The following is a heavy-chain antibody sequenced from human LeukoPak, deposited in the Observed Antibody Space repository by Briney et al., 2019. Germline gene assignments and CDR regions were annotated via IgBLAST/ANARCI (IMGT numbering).Heavy chain of an antibody. CDR2: ISAYNGNT. CDR1: GYTFTSYG. V-gene: IGHV1-18*01. Sequence: ASVKVSCKASGYTFTSYGISWVRQAPGQGLEWMGWISAYNGNTNYAQKLQGRVTMTTDTSTSTAYMELSSLRSEDTAVYYCARYHFIVGATTGWFDPWGQGTLVTVSS. CDR3: ARYHFIVGATTGWFDP. J-gene: IGHJ5*02. D-gene: IGHD1-26*01.